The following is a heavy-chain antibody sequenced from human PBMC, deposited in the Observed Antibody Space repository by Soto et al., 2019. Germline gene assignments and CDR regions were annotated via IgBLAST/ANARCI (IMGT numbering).Heavy chain of an antibody. V-gene: IGHV1-2*02. Sequence: ASVKVSCKASRYTFTAYYLYWVRQPPGQGLEWMGWINPNSGATNYAQKFQGRVTMTRDTSISTAYMDLSRLRSDDTAVYYCARDKGSINWYYYYGMDVWGQGTTVTVSS. CDR1: RYTFTAYY. D-gene: IGHD6-13*01. CDR2: INPNSGAT. CDR3: ARDKGSINWYYYYGMDV. J-gene: IGHJ6*02.